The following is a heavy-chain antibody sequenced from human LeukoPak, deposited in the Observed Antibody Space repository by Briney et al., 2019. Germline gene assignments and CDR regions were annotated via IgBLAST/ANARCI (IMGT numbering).Heavy chain of an antibody. CDR2: IKQDGSEK. Sequence: GGSLRLSCAASGFTFSGYWMSWVRQAPGKGLEWVANIKQDGSEKYYVDSVKGRLTISRDNAKNSLYLQMNSLRAEDTAFYYCASTQTFDYWGQGTLVTVSS. CDR3: ASTQTFDY. CDR1: GFTFSGYW. J-gene: IGHJ4*02. V-gene: IGHV3-7*01.